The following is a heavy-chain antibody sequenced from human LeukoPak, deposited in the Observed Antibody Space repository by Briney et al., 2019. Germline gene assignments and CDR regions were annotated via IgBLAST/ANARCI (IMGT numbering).Heavy chain of an antibody. V-gene: IGHV3-30-3*01. Sequence: GGSLRLSCAASGFTFSSYAMHWVRQAPGKGLEWVAVISYDGTIKYYADSVKGRFTISRDNSKNTLYLQMNSPRAEDTALYCCRGVEVGATPWHCDYWGQGTLVTVST. CDR3: RGVEVGATPWHCDY. CDR2: ISYDGTIK. J-gene: IGHJ4*02. D-gene: IGHD1-26*01. CDR1: GFTFSSYA.